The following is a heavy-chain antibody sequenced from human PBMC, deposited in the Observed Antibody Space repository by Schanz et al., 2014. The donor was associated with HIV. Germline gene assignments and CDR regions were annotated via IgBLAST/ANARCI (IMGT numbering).Heavy chain of an antibody. Sequence: VQLVESGGGVVQPGRSLRLSCAGSGFTFSTYSMNWVRRAPGKGLEWVSAISSGNRYLYYADSVKGRFTISRDNAKNSLYLQMNRLRAEDTAVYYCAKAYCSSTICPPPYYYGMDVWGQGTTVIVSS. CDR2: ISSGNRYL. V-gene: IGHV3-21*01. J-gene: IGHJ6*02. CDR3: AKAYCSSTICPPPYYYGMDV. CDR1: GFTFSTYS. D-gene: IGHD2-2*01.